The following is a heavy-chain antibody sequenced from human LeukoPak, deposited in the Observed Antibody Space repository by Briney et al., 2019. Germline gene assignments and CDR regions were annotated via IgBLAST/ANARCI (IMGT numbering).Heavy chain of an antibody. J-gene: IGHJ4*02. Sequence: SETLSLTCTVSGGSISSGGYYWSWIRQPPGKGLEWIGYIYHSGSTYYNPSLKSRVTISVDRSKNQFSLKLSSVTAADTAVYYCARRQQLVSTIDYWGQGTLVTVSS. CDR3: ARRQQLVSTIDY. CDR2: IYHSGST. CDR1: GGSISSGGYY. V-gene: IGHV4-30-2*01. D-gene: IGHD6-6*01.